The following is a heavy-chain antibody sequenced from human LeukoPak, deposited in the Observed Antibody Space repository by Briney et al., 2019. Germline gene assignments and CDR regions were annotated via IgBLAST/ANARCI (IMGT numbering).Heavy chain of an antibody. Sequence: GGSLRLSCAASGFTFSSYSMNWVRQAPGKGLEWVSSISSSSSYIYYADSVKGRFTISRDNAKNSLYLQMNSLRAEDTAVYYCARDGEGGYSYGPPGPFDYWGQGTLVTVSS. CDR2: ISSSSSYI. CDR1: GFTFSSYS. CDR3: ARDGEGGYSYGPPGPFDY. V-gene: IGHV3-21*01. D-gene: IGHD5-18*01. J-gene: IGHJ4*02.